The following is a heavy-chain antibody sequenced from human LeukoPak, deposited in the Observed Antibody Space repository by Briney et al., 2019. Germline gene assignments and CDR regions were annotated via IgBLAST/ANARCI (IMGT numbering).Heavy chain of an antibody. CDR1: GGSISSYY. V-gene: IGHV4-4*07. CDR3: ARELTGQWLVRPYYYYMDV. Sequence: SETPSLTCTVSGGSISSYYWSWIRQPAGKGLEWIGRIYTSGSTNYNPSLKSRVTMSVDTSKNQFSLKLSSVTAADTAVYYCARELTGQWLVRPYYYYMDVWGKGTTVTVSS. CDR2: IYTSGST. D-gene: IGHD6-19*01. J-gene: IGHJ6*03.